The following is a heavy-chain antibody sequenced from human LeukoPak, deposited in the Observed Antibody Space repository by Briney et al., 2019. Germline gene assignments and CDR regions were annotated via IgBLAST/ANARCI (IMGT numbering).Heavy chain of an antibody. CDR2: INHSGST. D-gene: IGHD4-23*01. Sequence: PSETLSLTCAVYGGSFSGYYWSWIRQPPGKGLEWIGEINHSGSTNYNPSLKSRVTISVDTSKNQFSLKLSSVTAEDTALYYCARSDYGGNPGYFDYWGQGTLVTVSS. CDR3: ARSDYGGNPGYFDY. CDR1: GGSFSGYY. J-gene: IGHJ4*02. V-gene: IGHV4-34*01.